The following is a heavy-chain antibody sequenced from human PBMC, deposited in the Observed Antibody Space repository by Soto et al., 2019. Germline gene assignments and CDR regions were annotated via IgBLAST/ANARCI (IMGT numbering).Heavy chain of an antibody. V-gene: IGHV4-30-4*08. CDR2: IHHSGSI. CDR1: GGSISSDYYH. CDR3: AREDDGGDSLDV. Sequence: SETLSLTCTASGGSISSDYYHWTWIRQSPGKGLEWIGYIHHSGSILYNPSLKSRVTISVDTSKNQFSLHLSSVTAADTAVYFWAREDDGGDSLDVWGQGTTVTVSS. D-gene: IGHD2-21*02. J-gene: IGHJ6*02.